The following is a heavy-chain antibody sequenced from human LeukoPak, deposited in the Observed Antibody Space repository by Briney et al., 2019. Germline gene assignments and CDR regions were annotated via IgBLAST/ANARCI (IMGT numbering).Heavy chain of an antibody. V-gene: IGHV3-30-3*01. D-gene: IGHD4-17*01. Sequence: PGGSLRLSCAASGFTFSSYAMHWVRQAPGKGLEWVAVISYDGSNKYYADSVKGRFTISRDNSKNTLYLQMNSLRAEDTAVYYCARVRVGMTTGDAFDIWGQGTMVTVSS. CDR3: ARVRVGMTTGDAFDI. CDR1: GFTFSSYA. CDR2: ISYDGSNK. J-gene: IGHJ3*02.